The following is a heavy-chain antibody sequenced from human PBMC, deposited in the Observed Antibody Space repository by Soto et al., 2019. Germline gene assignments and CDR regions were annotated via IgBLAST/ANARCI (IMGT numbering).Heavy chain of an antibody. V-gene: IGHV1-69*04. Sequence: APGQGLQWMGRIDPTLRITNYAQEFQGRLTITADSSTSTAHIELTSLTSEDTAVYYCATDKYGAGRVGVHSWGQGTLVTFSS. D-gene: IGHD1-26*01. CDR2: IDPTLRIT. CDR3: ATDKYGAGRVGVHS. J-gene: IGHJ5*02.